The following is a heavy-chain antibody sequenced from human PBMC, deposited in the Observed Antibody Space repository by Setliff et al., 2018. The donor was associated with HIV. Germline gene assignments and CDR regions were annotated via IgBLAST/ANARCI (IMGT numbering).Heavy chain of an antibody. Sequence: SETLSLTCTVSGGSISSSSYYWGWIRQPPGKGLEWIGSIYYSGSTYYNPSLKSRVTISVDTSKNQFSLKLSSVTALDTAVYYCARKGSSSRSQEYYYDFWGQGTLVTVSS. J-gene: IGHJ4*02. V-gene: IGHV4-39*07. CDR1: GGSISSSSYY. CDR2: IYYSGST. CDR3: ARKGSSSRSQEYYYDF. D-gene: IGHD6-13*01.